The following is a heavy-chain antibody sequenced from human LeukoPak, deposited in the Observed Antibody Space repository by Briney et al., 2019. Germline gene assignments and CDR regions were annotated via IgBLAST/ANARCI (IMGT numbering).Heavy chain of an antibody. J-gene: IGHJ4*02. CDR2: IYYSGST. CDR3: ARIGGYCSGGSCYVDY. V-gene: IGHV4-39*01. Sequence: PSETLSLTCTVSGGSISSSSYYWGWIRQPPGKGLEWIGSIYYSGSTYYNPSLKSRVTISVDTSKNQFSLKLSSVTAADTAVYYCARIGGYCSGGSCYVDYWGQGTLVTVSS. D-gene: IGHD2-15*01. CDR1: GGSISSSSYY.